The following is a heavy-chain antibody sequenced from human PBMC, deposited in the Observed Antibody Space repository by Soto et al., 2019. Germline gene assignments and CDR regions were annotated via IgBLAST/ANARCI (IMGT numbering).Heavy chain of an antibody. CDR2: IDPSDSQT. D-gene: IGHD3-22*01. CDR1: GYSFAGYW. Sequence: GESLKISCKGSGYSFAGYWITWVRPKPGKGLERMGRIDPSDSQTYYSPSFRGHVTISVTKSITTVFLQWSSLRASDTAMYYCARQIYDSDTGPNFQYYFDSWGQGTPVTVSS. J-gene: IGHJ4*02. CDR3: ARQIYDSDTGPNFQYYFDS. V-gene: IGHV5-10-1*01.